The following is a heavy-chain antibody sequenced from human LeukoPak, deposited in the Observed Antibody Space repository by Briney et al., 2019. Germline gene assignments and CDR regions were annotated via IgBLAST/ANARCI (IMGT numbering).Heavy chain of an antibody. V-gene: IGHV3-74*03. Sequence: GGSLRLSCAASGFTFSTYSMNWVRQAPGKGLEWVSGINWDGISTAYVDSVKGRFTISRDNAKNTLYLQMNSLRAEDTAVYYCARATLRTFDYWGQGTLVTVSS. D-gene: IGHD5-12*01. J-gene: IGHJ4*02. CDR1: GFTFSTYS. CDR2: INWDGIST. CDR3: ARATLRTFDY.